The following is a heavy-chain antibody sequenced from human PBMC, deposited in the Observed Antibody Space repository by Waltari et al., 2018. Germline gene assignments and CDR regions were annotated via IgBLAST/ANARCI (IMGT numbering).Heavy chain of an antibody. CDR1: GFTFRSYE. J-gene: IGHJ4*02. D-gene: IGHD5-12*01. Sequence: EVQLAESGGALVKPGGFLRLSCAASGFTFRSYEMIWVRRAPGKGLEWVPYISSTGNTIYYADSVQGRFTSSRDNAKNSLYLQMDSLRAEDTGIYYCARDSGSASFYLDHWGQGTLVTVSS. CDR2: ISSTGNTI. CDR3: ARDSGSASFYLDH. V-gene: IGHV3-48*03.